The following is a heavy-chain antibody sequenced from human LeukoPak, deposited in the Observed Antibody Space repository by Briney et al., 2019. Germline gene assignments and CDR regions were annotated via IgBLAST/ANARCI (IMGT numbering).Heavy chain of an antibody. J-gene: IGHJ4*02. Sequence: GGSLRLSCAASGFTFSSYNMKWVRQAPGKGLEWVSSISSSSTYIDYADSMKGRFTISRDNAKNSLYLQMNSLRAEDMAVYYCARFITGPYYFDYWGQGTLVTVSS. V-gene: IGHV3-21*01. CDR2: ISSSSTYI. CDR3: ARFITGPYYFDY. D-gene: IGHD3-22*01. CDR1: GFTFSSYN.